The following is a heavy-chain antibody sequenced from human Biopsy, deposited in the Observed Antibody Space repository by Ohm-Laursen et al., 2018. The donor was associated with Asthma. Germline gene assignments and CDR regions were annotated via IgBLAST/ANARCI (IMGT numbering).Heavy chain of an antibody. CDR1: GYTFTDYY. CDR2: INPVSGST. V-gene: IGHV1-2*06. J-gene: IGHJ4*02. D-gene: IGHD4-17*01. CDR3: ARSPCAGDYPFNS. Sequence: ASVTVSCKASGYTFTDYYVMWLRQAPGQGLEWMGRINPVSGSTNFAQKFQGRLAMTRDRSIGTAYMELRRLTSADTAMYYCARSPCAGDYPFNSWGQGTLLTVSS.